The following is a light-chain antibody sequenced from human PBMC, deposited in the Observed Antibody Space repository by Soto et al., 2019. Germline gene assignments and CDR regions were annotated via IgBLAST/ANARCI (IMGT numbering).Light chain of an antibody. V-gene: IGKV1-39*01. CDR1: QTIDNY. Sequence: IQMTQSPSSLSASVGDRVTITCRASQTIDNYLNWFQQKPGNPPKLLIYAASILQSGVPSRFSGRGSGTDFTLTISSLQPEDFATYYCQQTYSSPETFGQGTKVEI. CDR2: AAS. J-gene: IGKJ1*01. CDR3: QQTYSSPET.